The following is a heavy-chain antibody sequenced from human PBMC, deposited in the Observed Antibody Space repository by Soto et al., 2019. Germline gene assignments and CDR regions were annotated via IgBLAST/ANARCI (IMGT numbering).Heavy chain of an antibody. CDR2: ISHSGST. CDR3: ARKLRWLGGSSSPAKGWFHX. D-gene: IGHD6-6*01. J-gene: IGHJ5*02. CDR1: GASFSDHY. V-gene: IGHV4-34*01. Sequence: SDTLSLTFAIYGASFSDHYWGWIRQPPGKGLEWIVQISHSGSTNYNPSLKSLVNISEETSKNKFSLKITSLTGADTAVYYCARKLRWLGGSSSPAKGWFHXWGQAIRVTVSX.